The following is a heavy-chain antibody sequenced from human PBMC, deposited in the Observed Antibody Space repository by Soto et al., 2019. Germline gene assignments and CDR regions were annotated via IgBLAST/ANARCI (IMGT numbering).Heavy chain of an antibody. V-gene: IGHV3-9*01. Sequence: GGSLRLSCAASGFTFDDYAMHCVRQAPGKGLEWVSGISWNSGSIGYADSVKGRFTISRDNAKNSLYLQMNSLRAEDTALYYCAKDMYDSSGCLVYWGQGTLVTAPQ. CDR3: AKDMYDSSGCLVY. CDR1: GFTFDDYA. CDR2: ISWNSGSI. D-gene: IGHD3-22*01. J-gene: IGHJ4*02.